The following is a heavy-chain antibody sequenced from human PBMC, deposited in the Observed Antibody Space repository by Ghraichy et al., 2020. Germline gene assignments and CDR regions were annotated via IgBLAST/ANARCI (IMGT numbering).Heavy chain of an antibody. J-gene: IGHJ3*02. V-gene: IGHV3-30*04. CDR1: GFTFSSYA. D-gene: IGHD1-20*01. Sequence: GESLRLSCAASGFTFSSYAMHWVRQAPGKGLEWVAVISYDGSNKYYADSVKGRFTISRDNSKNTLYLQMNSLRAEDTAVYYCAGITGNDAFDIWGQGTMVTVSS. CDR3: AGITGNDAFDI. CDR2: ISYDGSNK.